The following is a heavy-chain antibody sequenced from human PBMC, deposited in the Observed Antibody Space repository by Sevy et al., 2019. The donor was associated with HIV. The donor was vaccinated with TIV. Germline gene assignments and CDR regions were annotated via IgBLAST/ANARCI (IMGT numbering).Heavy chain of an antibody. CDR3: ARDHKWDNKMDY. CDR1: GFTFSSYE. V-gene: IGHV3-48*03. D-gene: IGHD1-26*01. J-gene: IGHJ4*02. CDR2: ISSSGSTI. Sequence: GGSLRLSCAASGFTFSSYEMNWVRQAPGKGLEWVSYISSSGSTIYYADSVKGRFTISRDNAKNSLYLQMNSLRAEDTAVYYCARDHKWDNKMDYWGQGTLVIVSS.